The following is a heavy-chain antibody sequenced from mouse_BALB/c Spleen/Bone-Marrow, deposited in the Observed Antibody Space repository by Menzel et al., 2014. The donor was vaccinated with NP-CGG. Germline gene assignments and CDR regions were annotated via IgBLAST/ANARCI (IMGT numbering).Heavy chain of an antibody. V-gene: IGHV1S81*02. J-gene: IGHJ3*01. D-gene: IGHD2-12*01. CDR2: INPSNGRT. CDR1: GYTFTSYW. Sequence: VKLAESGAELVKPGASVKLSCKASGYTFTSYWMHWVKQRPGQGLEWIGEINPSNGRTNYNEEFKSKATLTVDKSSSTAYMQLSSLTSKDSAVYYCTGDDGDDAGFAWFTYWGQGTLVTVSA. CDR3: TGDDGDDAGFAWFTY.